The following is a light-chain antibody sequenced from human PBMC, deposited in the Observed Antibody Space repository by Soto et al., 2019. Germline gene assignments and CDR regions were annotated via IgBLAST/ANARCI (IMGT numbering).Light chain of an antibody. Sequence: EILLTQSPATLSLSPGDRATLSCMASQSVSSYLAWYQQKPGQAPRLLIYDASNRATGIPARFSGSGSGTDFTLTISSLEPEDFAVYYCQQRSNWPPWTFGQGTKVDIK. V-gene: IGKV3-11*01. CDR3: QQRSNWPPWT. J-gene: IGKJ1*01. CDR2: DAS. CDR1: QSVSSY.